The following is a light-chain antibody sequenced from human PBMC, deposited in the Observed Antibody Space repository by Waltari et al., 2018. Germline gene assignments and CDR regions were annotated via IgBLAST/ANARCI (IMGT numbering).Light chain of an antibody. Sequence: DIVMTQYPDSLALSLGERATINCKSSKSVLHSSNNKNYLAWYQQKPGQPPNLLIYWASTRESGVPDRFSGSGSGTDFTLTISSLQAEDVAVYYCQQYYNAPLTFGGGTKVEIK. CDR1: KSVLHSSNNKNY. V-gene: IGKV4-1*01. J-gene: IGKJ4*01. CDR3: QQYYNAPLT. CDR2: WAS.